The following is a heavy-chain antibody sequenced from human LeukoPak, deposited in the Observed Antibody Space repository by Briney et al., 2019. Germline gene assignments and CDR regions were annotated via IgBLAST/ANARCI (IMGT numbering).Heavy chain of an antibody. CDR1: GFTFSSYA. D-gene: IGHD3-10*01. V-gene: IGHV3-23*01. J-gene: IGHJ4*02. CDR3: AKDPLWFGELSVWDY. CDR2: ISGSGGST. Sequence: PGGSLRLSCAASGFTFSSYAMSWVRQAPGKGLEWVSAISGSGGSTYYADSVKGRFTISRDNSKNTLYLQMNSLRVEDTAVYYCAKDPLWFGELSVWDYWGQGTLVTVSS.